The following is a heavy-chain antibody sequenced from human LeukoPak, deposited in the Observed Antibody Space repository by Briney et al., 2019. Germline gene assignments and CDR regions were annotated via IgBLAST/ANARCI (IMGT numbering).Heavy chain of an antibody. CDR2: ISAYNGNT. D-gene: IGHD2-2*02. CDR3: AREGYCSSTSCYTRLMNYYYYYGMDV. CDR1: GYTFTSYG. V-gene: IGHV1-18*01. Sequence: GASVKVSCKASGYTFTSYGISWVRQAPGQGLEWMGWISAYNGNTNYAQKLQGRVTMTTDTSTSTAYMELRSLRSDDTAVYYCAREGYCSSTSCYTRLMNYYYYYGMDVWGQGTTVTVSS. J-gene: IGHJ6*02.